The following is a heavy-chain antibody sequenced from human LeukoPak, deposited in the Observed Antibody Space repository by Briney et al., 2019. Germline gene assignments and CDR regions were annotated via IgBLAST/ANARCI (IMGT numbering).Heavy chain of an antibody. CDR3: ARGTTINYYDTSYFDY. J-gene: IGHJ4*02. V-gene: IGHV1-2*02. CDR2: INPNSGGT. Sequence: EASVKVSCKASGYTFTGYYMHWVRQAPGQGLEWMGWINPNSGGTNYAQKFQGRVTMTRDTSISTAYMELSRLRSDDTAVYYCARGTTINYYDTSYFDYWGQGTLVTVSS. CDR1: GYTFTGYY. D-gene: IGHD3-22*01.